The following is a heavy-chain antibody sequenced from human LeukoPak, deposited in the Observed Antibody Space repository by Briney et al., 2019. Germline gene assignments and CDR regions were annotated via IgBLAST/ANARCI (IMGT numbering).Heavy chain of an antibody. Sequence: SETLSLTCAVSGYSISSGYYWGWIRQPPGKGLEWIGSIYHSGSTYYNPSLKSRVTISVDTSKNQSSLKLSSVTAADTAVYYCASTYYYGSGSYYNEGFDYWGQGTLVTVSS. CDR2: IYHSGST. CDR1: GYSISSGYY. D-gene: IGHD3-10*01. V-gene: IGHV4-38-2*01. J-gene: IGHJ4*02. CDR3: ASTYYYGSGSYYNEGFDY.